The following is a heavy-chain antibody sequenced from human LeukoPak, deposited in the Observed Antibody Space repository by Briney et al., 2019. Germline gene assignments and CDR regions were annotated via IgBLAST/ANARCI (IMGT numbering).Heavy chain of an antibody. V-gene: IGHV4-39*01. CDR3: ARRLAGTEDY. CDR2: IYYSGST. J-gene: IGHJ4*02. D-gene: IGHD6-13*01. Sequence: GGSISSSSXYWGWSRQPQGKGLEWIGSIYYSGSTYYNPSLKSRVTISVDTSKNQFSLKLSSVTAADTAVYYCARRLAGTEDYWGQGTLVTVSS. CDR1: GGSISSSSXY.